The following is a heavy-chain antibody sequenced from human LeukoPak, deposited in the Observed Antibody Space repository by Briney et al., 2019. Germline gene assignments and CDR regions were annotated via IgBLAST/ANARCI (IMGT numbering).Heavy chain of an antibody. J-gene: IGHJ6*03. CDR2: ISYDGSNK. V-gene: IGHV3-30*04. Sequence: PGGSLRLSCAASGFTFSSYAMHWVRQAPGKGLEWVAVISYDGSNKYYADSVKGRFTISRDNSENTLYLQMNSLRAEDTAVYYCARDAIRVSGWYGPNYYYMDVWGKGTTVTVSS. CDR1: GFTFSSYA. CDR3: ARDAIRVSGWYGPNYYYMDV. D-gene: IGHD6-19*01.